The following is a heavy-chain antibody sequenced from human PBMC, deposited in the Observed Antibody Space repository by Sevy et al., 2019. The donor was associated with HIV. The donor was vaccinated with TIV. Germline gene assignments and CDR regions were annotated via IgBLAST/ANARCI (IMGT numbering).Heavy chain of an antibody. D-gene: IGHD3-3*01. CDR3: ARAPEWRIGDAFDI. CDR1: GFTFSDYY. V-gene: IGHV3-11*01. CDR2: ISSSGSTI. J-gene: IGHJ3*02. Sequence: GGSLRLSCAASGFTFSDYYMSWIRQAPGKGLEWVSYISSSGSTIYYADSVKGRFTISRDNAKNSLYLQMNSLRAEDMAVYYCARAPEWRIGDAFDIWGQGTMVTVSS.